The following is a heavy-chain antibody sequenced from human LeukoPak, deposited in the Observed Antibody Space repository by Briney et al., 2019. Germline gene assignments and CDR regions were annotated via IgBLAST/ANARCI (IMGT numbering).Heavy chain of an antibody. CDR2: INPNSGGT. J-gene: IGHJ4*02. D-gene: IGHD6-19*01. CDR1: GYTFTGYY. Sequence: GASVKVSCKASGYTFTGYYMHWVRQAPGQGLEWMGWINPNSGGTNYAQKFQGRVTMTRDTSISTAYMELSRLRSDDTAVYYCARGKTAVAGTRRAAVDYWGQGTLVTVSS. CDR3: ARGKTAVAGTRRAAVDY. V-gene: IGHV1-2*02.